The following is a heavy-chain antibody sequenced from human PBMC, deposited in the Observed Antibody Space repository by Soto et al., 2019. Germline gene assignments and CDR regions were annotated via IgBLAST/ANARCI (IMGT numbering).Heavy chain of an antibody. CDR1: GFTFDDYT. J-gene: IGHJ6*02. V-gene: IGHV3-43*01. D-gene: IGHD3-22*01. Sequence: SGGSLRLSCAASGFTFDDYTMHWVRQAPGKGLEWVSLISWDGGSTYYADSVKGRFTISRDNSKNSLYLQMNSLRTEDTALYYCAKDSSGYTDYYYYGMDVWGQGTTVTVSS. CDR2: ISWDGGST. CDR3: AKDSSGYTDYYYYGMDV.